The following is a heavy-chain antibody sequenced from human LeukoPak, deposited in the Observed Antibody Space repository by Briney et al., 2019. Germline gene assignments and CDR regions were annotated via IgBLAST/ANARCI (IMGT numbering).Heavy chain of an antibody. CDR3: ARVSDLLRYFDWSSYFDY. D-gene: IGHD3-9*01. V-gene: IGHV3-48*01. J-gene: IGHJ4*02. CDR1: GFTVSSNY. CDR2: ISSSSSTI. Sequence: GGSLRLSCAASGFTVSSNYMSWVRQAPGKGLEWVSYISSSSSTIYYADSVKGRFTISRDNSKNTLYLQMNSLRAEDTAVYYCARVSDLLRYFDWSSYFDYWGQGTLVTVSS.